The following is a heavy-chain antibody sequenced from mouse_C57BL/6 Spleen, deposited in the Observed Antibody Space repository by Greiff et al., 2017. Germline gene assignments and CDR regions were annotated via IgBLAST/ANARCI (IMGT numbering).Heavy chain of an antibody. CDR3: ARKDTTVVEGFDY. CDR1: GFTFSDYG. Sequence: EVQRVESGGGLVKPGGSLKLSCAASGFTFSDYGMHWVRQAPEKGLEWVAYISSGSSTIYYADTVKGRFTISRDNAKITLFLQMTSLRSEDTAMYYCARKDTTVVEGFDYWGQGTTLTVSS. CDR2: ISSGSSTI. J-gene: IGHJ2*01. V-gene: IGHV5-17*01. D-gene: IGHD1-1*01.